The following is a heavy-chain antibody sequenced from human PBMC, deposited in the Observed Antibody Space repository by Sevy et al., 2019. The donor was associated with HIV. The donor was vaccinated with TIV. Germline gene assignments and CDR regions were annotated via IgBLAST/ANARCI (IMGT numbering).Heavy chain of an antibody. D-gene: IGHD3-9*01. Sequence: GGSLRLSCAASGFAFDSYALYWVRQAPGKGLEWIAVISYDGSYKHYADSLKGRFTISRDNSKNTLLLQMNSLITEDTAVYYCARDAAEGPYGDIWHSNWFDPWGQGTLVTVSS. V-gene: IGHV3-30*04. CDR1: GFAFDSYA. CDR2: ISYDGSYK. CDR3: ARDAAEGPYGDIWHSNWFDP. J-gene: IGHJ5*02.